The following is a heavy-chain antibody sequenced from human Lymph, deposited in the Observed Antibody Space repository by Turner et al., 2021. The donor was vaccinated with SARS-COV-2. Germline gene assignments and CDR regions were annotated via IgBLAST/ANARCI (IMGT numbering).Heavy chain of an antibody. CDR3: ARDGIVGVTGLDY. CDR1: VLSFSSHG. D-gene: IGHD3-16*01. CDR2: IWYDGRNK. J-gene: IGHJ4*02. Sequence: QVQLVASGGSVVQSGKALSLASGSSVLSFSSHGMHRGRQAPGKGLEWGAVIWYDGRNKYYTDSVKGRFTITRDNSKNTLYLQMNSLRDEDTAVYYCARDGIVGVTGLDYWGQGTLVTVSS. V-gene: IGHV3-33*08.